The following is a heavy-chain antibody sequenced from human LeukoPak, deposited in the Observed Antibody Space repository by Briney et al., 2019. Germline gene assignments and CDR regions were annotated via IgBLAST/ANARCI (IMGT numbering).Heavy chain of an antibody. CDR2: INSDGSST. CDR1: GFTFSSYW. J-gene: IGHJ4*02. Sequence: GGSLRLSCAASGFTFSSYWMHWVRHAPGKGLVWVSRINSDGSSTSYADSVKGRFTISRDNAKNTLYLQMDSLRAEDTAVYYCARVGYYYDSSGYYSNFDYWGQGTLVTVSS. CDR3: ARVGYYYDSSGYYSNFDY. V-gene: IGHV3-74*01. D-gene: IGHD3-22*01.